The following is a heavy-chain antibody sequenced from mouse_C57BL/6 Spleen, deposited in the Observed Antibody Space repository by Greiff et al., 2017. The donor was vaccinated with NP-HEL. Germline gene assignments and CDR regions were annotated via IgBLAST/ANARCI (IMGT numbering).Heavy chain of an antibody. CDR1: GYTFTSYW. J-gene: IGHJ3*01. CDR2: IDPNSGGT. D-gene: IGHD4-1*01. Sequence: VQLQQSGAELVKPGASVKLSCKASGYTFTSYWMHWVKQRPGRGLEWIGRIDPNSGGTKYNEKFKSKATLTVDKPSSTAYRQRSSLTSEDSAVYYGARDWDGDAYWGQGTLVTVSA. CDR3: ARDWDGDAY. V-gene: IGHV1-72*01.